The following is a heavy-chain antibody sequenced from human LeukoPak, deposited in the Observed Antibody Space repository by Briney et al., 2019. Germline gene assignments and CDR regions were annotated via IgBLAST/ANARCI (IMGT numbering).Heavy chain of an antibody. CDR1: GGSFSGYY. CDR3: AHIAARPGKDDY. V-gene: IGHV4-34*01. CDR2: INHSGST. J-gene: IGHJ4*02. Sequence: SETLSLTCAVYGGSFSGYYWSWIRQPPGKGLEWIGEINHSGSTNYNPSLKSRVTISVDTSKNQFSLKPSSVTAADTAVYYCAHIAARPGKDDYWGQGTLVTVSS. D-gene: IGHD6-6*01.